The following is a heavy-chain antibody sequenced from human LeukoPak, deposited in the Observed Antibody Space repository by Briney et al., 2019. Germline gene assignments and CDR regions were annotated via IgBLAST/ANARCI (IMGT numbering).Heavy chain of an antibody. J-gene: IGHJ4*02. CDR2: ISWNSGNI. Sequence: PGGSLRLSCAASGFTFDDYAMHWVRQVPGKGLEWVSGISWNSGNIGYADSVKGRLTISRDNAKNSLYLQMNSLRAEDTALYYCAKGSVTGTADLDYWGQGTLVTVSS. V-gene: IGHV3-9*01. CDR1: GFTFDDYA. CDR3: AKGSVTGTADLDY. D-gene: IGHD6-19*01.